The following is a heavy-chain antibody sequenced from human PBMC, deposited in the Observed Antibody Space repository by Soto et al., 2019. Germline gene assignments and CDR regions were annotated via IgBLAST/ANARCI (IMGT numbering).Heavy chain of an antibody. CDR3: ARDMVRGVIGGMDV. Sequence: QVQLQESGPGLVKPSETLSLTCTVSGGSISNYYWNWIRQPPGKGLEWIGYIYYTGSTNYNPSLKSRVTRSVDTSKNQFSLKLSSVTAADTAVYYCARDMVRGVIGGMDVWGQGTTVTVSS. V-gene: IGHV4-59*01. CDR1: GGSISNYY. D-gene: IGHD3-10*01. CDR2: IYYTGST. J-gene: IGHJ6*02.